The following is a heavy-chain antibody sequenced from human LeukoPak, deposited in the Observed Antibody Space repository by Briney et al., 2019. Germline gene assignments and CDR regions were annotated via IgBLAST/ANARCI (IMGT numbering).Heavy chain of an antibody. V-gene: IGHV3-30*03. D-gene: IGHD1-26*01. CDR3: AVGSGSYYGTKFDY. CDR2: ILLDGSKE. CDR1: GFTFSSYG. J-gene: IGHJ4*02. Sequence: SGRSLRLSCAASGFTFSSYGMHWVRQAPGKGLEWVAVILLDGSKEFYTDSVKGRFTISRDNSKNTLYLQMNSLRAEDTAVYYCAVGSGSYYGTKFDYWGQGTLVTVSS.